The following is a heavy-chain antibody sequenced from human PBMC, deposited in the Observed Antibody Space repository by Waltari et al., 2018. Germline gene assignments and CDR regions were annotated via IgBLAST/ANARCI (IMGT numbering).Heavy chain of an antibody. D-gene: IGHD3-3*01. CDR2: IYTSGST. Sequence: QVQLQESGPGLVKPSETLSLTCTVSGGSISSYYWSWIRQPAGKGLEWIGYIYTSGSTNYNPSLKSRVTISVDTSKNQFSLKLSSVTAADTAVYYCATLYDFWSGYYTPAGYYGMDVWGQGTTVTVSS. J-gene: IGHJ6*02. V-gene: IGHV4-4*09. CDR1: GGSISSYY. CDR3: ATLYDFWSGYYTPAGYYGMDV.